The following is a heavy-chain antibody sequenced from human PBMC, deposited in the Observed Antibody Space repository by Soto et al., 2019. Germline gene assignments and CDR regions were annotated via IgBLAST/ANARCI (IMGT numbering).Heavy chain of an antibody. Sequence: GGSLGRGCAASGFTFSSYAMHWGRQAPGKGLEWVAVISYDGSNKYYADSVKGRFTISRVNSKNTLYLQMNSLRAEDTAVYYCAKNPTYDTSGYYYEYFDYWGQGTLVTVSS. CDR2: ISYDGSNK. CDR1: GFTFSSYA. CDR3: AKNPTYDTSGYYYEYFDY. V-gene: IGHV3-30-3*02. D-gene: IGHD3-22*01. J-gene: IGHJ4*02.